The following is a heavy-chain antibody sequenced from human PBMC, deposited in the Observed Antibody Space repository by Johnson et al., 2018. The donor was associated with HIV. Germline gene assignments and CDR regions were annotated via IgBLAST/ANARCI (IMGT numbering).Heavy chain of an antibody. CDR1: GFTVSSNY. CDR2: LSWDGGSP. D-gene: IGHD3-22*01. J-gene: IGHJ3*02. CDR3: ARRDTYYYDSTPGACDI. Sequence: VQLVESGGGLVQPGESLRLSCAASGFTVSSNYMSWVRQAPGKGLEWVSLLSWDGGSPYYADSVKGRFTISRDNSKNSLYLQMNSLRAEDTAVYYCARRDTYYYDSTPGACDIWGQGTMVTVSS. V-gene: IGHV3-66*04.